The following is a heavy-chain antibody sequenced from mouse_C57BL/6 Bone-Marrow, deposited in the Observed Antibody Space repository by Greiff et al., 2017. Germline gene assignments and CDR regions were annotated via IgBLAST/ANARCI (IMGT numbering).Heavy chain of an antibody. CDR1: GYTFTSYW. CDR3: SMDYGSRYPFAY. Sequence: VQLQQPGAELVQPGASVKLSCKASGYTFTSYWMPWVKQRPGQGLEWIGEIDPSDSYTNYNQKFKGKATLTVDTSSSTAYMQLSSLTSEDSAFYYCSMDYGSRYPFAYWGQATLVTVSA. CDR2: IDPSDSYT. D-gene: IGHD1-1*01. J-gene: IGHJ3*01. V-gene: IGHV1-50*01.